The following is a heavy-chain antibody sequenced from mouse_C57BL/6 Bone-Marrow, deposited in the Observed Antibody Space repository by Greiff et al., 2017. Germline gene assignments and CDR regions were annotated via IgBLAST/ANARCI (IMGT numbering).Heavy chain of an antibody. CDR1: GFTFSDAW. CDR2: IRNKANNHAT. V-gene: IGHV6-6*01. J-gene: IGHJ4*01. Sequence: EVQLVESGGGLVQPGGSMKLSCAASGFTFSDAWMDWVRQSPEKGLEWVAEIRNKANNHATYYAESVKGRFTISRDDSKSSVYLQMNSLRAEDTGIYYCTKHTKGIYYAMDYWGQGTSVTVSS. D-gene: IGHD5-1-1*01. CDR3: TKHTKGIYYAMDY.